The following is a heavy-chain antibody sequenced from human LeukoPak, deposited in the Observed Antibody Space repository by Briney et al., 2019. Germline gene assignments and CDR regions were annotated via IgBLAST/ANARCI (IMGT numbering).Heavy chain of an antibody. Sequence: GGSLRLSCAASGFTFSSYAMHWVRQAPGKGLEWEAVISYDGSNKYYADSVKGRFTISRDNSKNTLYLQMNSLRAEDTAVYYCASEGGYGYSLDYWGQGTLVTVSS. CDR3: ASEGGYGYSLDY. CDR2: ISYDGSNK. CDR1: GFTFSSYA. V-gene: IGHV3-30-3*01. J-gene: IGHJ4*02. D-gene: IGHD3-16*01.